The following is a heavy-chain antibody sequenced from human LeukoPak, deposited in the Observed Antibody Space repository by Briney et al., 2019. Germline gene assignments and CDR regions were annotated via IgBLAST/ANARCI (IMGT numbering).Heavy chain of an antibody. D-gene: IGHD3-3*01. CDR1: GGTFSSYA. Sequence: ASVKVSCKASGGTFSSYAISWVRQAPGQGLEWMGRISPNSGGTNYAQKFQGRVTMTRDTSISTAYMELSRLRSDDTAVYYCAAFTIYRWFDPWGQGTLVTVSS. CDR2: ISPNSGGT. J-gene: IGHJ5*02. V-gene: IGHV1-2*06. CDR3: AAFTIYRWFDP.